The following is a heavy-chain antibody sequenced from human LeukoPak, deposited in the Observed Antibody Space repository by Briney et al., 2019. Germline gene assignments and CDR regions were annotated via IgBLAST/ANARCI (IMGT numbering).Heavy chain of an antibody. J-gene: IGHJ4*02. D-gene: IGHD5-24*01. CDR3: ARGSKGRWLQAYYFDY. Sequence: SETLSLTCTVSGGSLSSYYWSWIRQPPGRGLEWIGYIYYSGSTNYNPSLKSRVTISVGTSKNQFSLKLSSVTAADTAVYYCARGSKGRWLQAYYFDYWGQGTLVTVSS. V-gene: IGHV4-59*01. CDR1: GGSLSSYY. CDR2: IYYSGST.